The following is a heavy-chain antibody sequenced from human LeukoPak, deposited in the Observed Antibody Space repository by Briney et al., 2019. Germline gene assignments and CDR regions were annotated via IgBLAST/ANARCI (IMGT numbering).Heavy chain of an antibody. CDR1: GYTFTSYG. V-gene: IGHV1-18*01. CDR3: ARVKDSSSWYPLQGDY. J-gene: IGHJ4*02. D-gene: IGHD6-13*01. CDR2: ISAYNGNT. Sequence: ASVKVSCKASGYTFTSYGISWVRQAPGQGLEWMGWISAYNGNTNYAQKLQGRVTMTTDTSTSTAYMELRSLRSDDTAVYYCARVKDSSSWYPLQGDYWGQGTLVTVSS.